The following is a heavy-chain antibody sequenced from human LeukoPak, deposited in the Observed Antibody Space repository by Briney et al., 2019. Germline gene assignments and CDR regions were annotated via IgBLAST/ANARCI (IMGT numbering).Heavy chain of an antibody. CDR3: AKVPFDP. V-gene: IGHV3-21*01. CDR1: GFTFNNYN. J-gene: IGHJ5*02. CDR2: ITNSGSHT. Sequence: GGSLRLSCAASGFTFNNYNMDWVRQAPGKGLEWVSSITNSGSHTFYADSVKGRFTISRDSSKNTLYLQMNSLRGEDTAVYYCAKVPFDPWGQGTLVTVSS.